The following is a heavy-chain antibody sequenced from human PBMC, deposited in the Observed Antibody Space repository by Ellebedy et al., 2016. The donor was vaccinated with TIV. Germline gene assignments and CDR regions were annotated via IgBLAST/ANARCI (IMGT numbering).Heavy chain of an antibody. J-gene: IGHJ6*02. Sequence: AASVKVSCKASGGTFSSYAISWVRQAPGQGLEWMGRIIPILGIANYAQKFQGRVTMTTDTSTSTAYMELRSLRSDDTAVYYCATGGIVVVPAAINPGDYYYYGMDVWGQGTTVTVSS. CDR3: ATGGIVVVPAAINPGDYYYYGMDV. CDR1: GGTFSSYA. D-gene: IGHD2-2*02. CDR2: IIPILGIA. V-gene: IGHV1-69*04.